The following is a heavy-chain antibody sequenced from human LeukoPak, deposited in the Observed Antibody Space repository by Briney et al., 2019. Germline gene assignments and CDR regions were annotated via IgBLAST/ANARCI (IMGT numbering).Heavy chain of an antibody. CDR2: IIPILGIA. V-gene: IGHV1-69*04. CDR3: AQDYGDYHPFDY. D-gene: IGHD4-17*01. J-gene: IGHJ4*02. CDR1: GGTFSSYA. Sequence: GASVKVPCKASGGTFSSYAISWVRQAPGQGLEWMGRIIPILGIANYAQKFQGRVTITADKSTSTAYMELSSLRSEDTAVYYCAQDYGDYHPFDYWGQGTLVTVSS.